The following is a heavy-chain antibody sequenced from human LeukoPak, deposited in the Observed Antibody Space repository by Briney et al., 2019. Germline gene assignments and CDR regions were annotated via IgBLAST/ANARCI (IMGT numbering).Heavy chain of an antibody. CDR2: ISNSSSYI. D-gene: IGHD4-17*01. V-gene: IGHV3-21*01. J-gene: IGHJ4*02. CDR3: ARDPGYGDPNLDY. Sequence: GGGLVKPGGSLRLSCAASGFTFSSYRMNWVRQAPGKGLEWVSSISNSSSYIYYADSVKGRFTISRDNAKNSLYLQMNSLRAEDTAVYYCARDPGYGDPNLDYWGQGTLVTVSS. CDR1: GFTFSSYR.